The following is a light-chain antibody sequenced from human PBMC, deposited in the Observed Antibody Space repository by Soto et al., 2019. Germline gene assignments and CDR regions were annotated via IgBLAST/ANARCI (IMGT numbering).Light chain of an antibody. V-gene: IGLV2-11*01. Sequence: QSALTQPRSVSGSPGQSVTISCTGTSSDVGGYNYVSWYQQHPGKAPKLMIYDVNKRPSGVPDRFSGSKSGNTASLTISGLQADDEADYYCCSYAVTFSLIFGGGTKLTVL. J-gene: IGLJ2*01. CDR3: CSYAVTFSLI. CDR2: DVN. CDR1: SSDVGGYNY.